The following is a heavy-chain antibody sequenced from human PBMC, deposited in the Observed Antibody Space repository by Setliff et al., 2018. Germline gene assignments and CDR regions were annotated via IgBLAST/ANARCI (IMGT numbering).Heavy chain of an antibody. J-gene: IGHJ4*02. Sequence: SETLSLTCTVSGASLNSGTYYWGWIRQPPGKGLEWIGRIYYRGDTYYNASLKGRLTISVDTAQDQFSLRLTSVTAADTAVYYCARTGTYRYFDYWGQGALVTVSS. D-gene: IGHD1-1*01. V-gene: IGHV4-39*01. CDR3: ARTGTYRYFDY. CDR1: GASLNSGTYY. CDR2: IYYRGDT.